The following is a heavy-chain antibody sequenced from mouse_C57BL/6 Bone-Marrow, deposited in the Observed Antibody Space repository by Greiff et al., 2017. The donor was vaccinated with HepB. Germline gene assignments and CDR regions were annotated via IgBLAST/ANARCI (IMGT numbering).Heavy chain of an antibody. CDR3: ARHDSNSWFAY. Sequence: VQLQQSGPELVKPGASVKISCKASGYAFSSSWMNWVKQRPGKGLEWIGRIYPGDGDTNYNGKFKGKATLTADKSSSTAYMQLSSLTSEDSAVYFCARHDSNSWFAYWGQGTLVTVSA. J-gene: IGHJ3*01. CDR2: IYPGDGDT. CDR1: GYAFSSSW. D-gene: IGHD2-5*01. V-gene: IGHV1-82*01.